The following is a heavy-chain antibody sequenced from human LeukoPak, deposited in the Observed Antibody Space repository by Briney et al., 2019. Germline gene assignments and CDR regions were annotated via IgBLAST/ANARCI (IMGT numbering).Heavy chain of an antibody. CDR1: GYIFTTFG. CDR2: ISAYNGNT. V-gene: IGHV1-18*01. D-gene: IGHD6-13*01. J-gene: IGHJ4*02. Sequence: ASVKVSCKASGYIFTTFGFSWVRQAPGQGLEWMGWISAYNGNTNYAQNLQGRLTMTTDTSTNTAYTELRSLRSDDTAVYYCARDHSSSGQLFDYWGQGTPVTVSS. CDR3: ARDHSSSGQLFDY.